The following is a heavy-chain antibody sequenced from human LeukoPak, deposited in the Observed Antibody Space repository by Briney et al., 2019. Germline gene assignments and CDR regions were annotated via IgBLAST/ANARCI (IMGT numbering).Heavy chain of an antibody. D-gene: IGHD3-9*01. J-gene: IGHJ5*02. Sequence: PSETLSLTCAVSGYSISSGYYWGWIRQPPGKGLEWIGYIYYSGSTNYNPSLKSRVTISVDTSKNQFSLKLSSVTAADTAVYYCARVGLRYFDWPETVWFDPWGQGTLVTVSS. CDR1: GYSISSGYY. V-gene: IGHV4-38-2*01. CDR2: IYYSGST. CDR3: ARVGLRYFDWPETVWFDP.